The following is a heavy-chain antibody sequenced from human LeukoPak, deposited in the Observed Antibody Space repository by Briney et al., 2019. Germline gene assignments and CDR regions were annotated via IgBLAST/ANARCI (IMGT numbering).Heavy chain of an antibody. CDR3: ARARGILLWFGEGTDAFDI. J-gene: IGHJ3*02. Sequence: ASVKVSCKASGYTFTGYYMHWVRQAPGQGLEWMGWINPNSGGTNYAQKFQGWVTMTRDTSISTAYMELSRLRSDDTAVYYCARARGILLWFGEGTDAFDIWGQGTMVTVSS. V-gene: IGHV1-2*04. CDR1: GYTFTGYY. CDR2: INPNSGGT. D-gene: IGHD3-10*01.